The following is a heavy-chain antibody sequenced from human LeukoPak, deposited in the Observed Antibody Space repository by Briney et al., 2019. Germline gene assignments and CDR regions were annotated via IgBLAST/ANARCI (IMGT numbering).Heavy chain of an antibody. J-gene: IGHJ4*02. Sequence: QVQLQESGPGLVKPSQTLSLTCTVSGGSISSVGYYGSWVRQRPGKGREWIGYIYYSGSTYYNPSLKSRVTISVDTSKNQFSLKLSSVTAADTAVYYCASEMATDQMNSDYGGQGTLVTVSS. CDR1: GGSISSVGYY. CDR3: ASEMATDQMNSDY. CDR2: IYYSGST. V-gene: IGHV4-31*03. D-gene: IGHD5-24*01.